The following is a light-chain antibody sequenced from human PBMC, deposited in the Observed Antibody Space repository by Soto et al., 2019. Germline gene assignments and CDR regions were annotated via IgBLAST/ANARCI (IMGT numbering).Light chain of an antibody. CDR1: QSVSNNY. J-gene: IGKJ1*01. CDR2: GAS. Sequence: EIEMTQSPGIPSPSPGESATLSCRASQSVSNNYLAWYQQKPGQAPRHIIYGASDRATGVPAKLTASGSGADFTLTISRLVADDFAVYYCQHYSSSDTLGQGAKGDSK. CDR3: QHYSSSDT. V-gene: IGKV3-20*01.